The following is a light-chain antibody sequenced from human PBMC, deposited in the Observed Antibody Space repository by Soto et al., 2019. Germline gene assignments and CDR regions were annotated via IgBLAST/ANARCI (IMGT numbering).Light chain of an antibody. V-gene: IGLV2-14*02. CDR2: EVN. CDR3: SSYAGSSNV. J-gene: IGLJ1*01. CDR1: SSDVGNYDL. Sequence: QSALTQPASVSGSPGQSITISCSGSSSDVGNYDLVSWFQHHPDKAPQLIIYEVNKRPSGVPDRFSGSKSGNTASLTVSGLQAEDEADYYCSSYAGSSNVFGTGTKLTVL.